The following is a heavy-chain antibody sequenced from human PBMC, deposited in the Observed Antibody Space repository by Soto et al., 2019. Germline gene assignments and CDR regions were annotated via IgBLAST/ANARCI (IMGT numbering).Heavy chain of an antibody. D-gene: IGHD3-9*01. J-gene: IGHJ6*02. CDR1: GFTCSSYA. V-gene: IGHV3-23*01. Sequence: GGALRVFCAASGFTCSSYAMGWVRQAPGKGRKWVSAISGSGGSTYYADSVKGRFTISRDNSKNTLYLQMNSLRAEDTAVYYCATRYFDWLLRTFYYYGIDVWRQVTTDTVSS. CDR2: ISGSGGST. CDR3: ATRYFDWLLRTFYYYGIDV.